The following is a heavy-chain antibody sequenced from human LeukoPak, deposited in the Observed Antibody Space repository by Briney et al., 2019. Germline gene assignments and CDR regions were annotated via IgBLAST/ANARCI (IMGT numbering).Heavy chain of an antibody. D-gene: IGHD1-26*01. Sequence: SETLSLTCTVSGVSISNNYFYWAWIRQPPGKGLELIGYSGSTFYNSSLKSRVTISADTSQNQFSLSLTSVTAADTAVYYCATLGLLRGAGFNLATHFDYWGQGTLFAVSS. J-gene: IGHJ4*02. CDR2: YSGST. CDR3: ATLGLLRGAGFNLATHFDY. V-gene: IGHV4-39*01. CDR1: GVSISNNYFY.